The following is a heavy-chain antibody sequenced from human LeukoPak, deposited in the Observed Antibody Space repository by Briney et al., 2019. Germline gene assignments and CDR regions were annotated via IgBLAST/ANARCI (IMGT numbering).Heavy chain of an antibody. CDR1: GGTFSSYA. V-gene: IGHV1-69*05. CDR3: ARGNYGDYVDDAFDI. J-gene: IGHJ3*02. D-gene: IGHD4-17*01. Sequence: SVKVSCKASGGTFSSYAISWVRQAPGQGLEWMGGIIPIFGTANYAQKFRGRVTITTDESTSTAYMELSSLRSEDTAVYYCARGNYGDYVDDAFDIWGQGTMVTVSS. CDR2: IIPIFGTA.